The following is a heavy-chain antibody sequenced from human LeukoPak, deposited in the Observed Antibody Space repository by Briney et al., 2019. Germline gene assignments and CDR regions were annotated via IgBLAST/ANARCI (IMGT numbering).Heavy chain of an antibody. J-gene: IGHJ4*02. CDR3: ARENGRHDSFDY. CDR2: IYYSGST. Sequence: KSSETLSLTCTVSGGSISSGDYYWSWIRQPPGKGLEWIGYIYYSGSTYYNPSLKSRVTISVDTSKNQSSLKLSSVTAADTAVYYCARENGRHDSFDYWGQGTLVTVSS. V-gene: IGHV4-30-4*01. CDR1: GGSISSGDYY.